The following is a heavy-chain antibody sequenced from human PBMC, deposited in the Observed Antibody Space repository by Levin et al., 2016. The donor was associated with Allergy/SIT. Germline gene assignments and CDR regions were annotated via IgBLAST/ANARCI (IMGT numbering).Heavy chain of an antibody. CDR2: ISSSSSTI. D-gene: IGHD3-22*01. CDR3: ARDIYYDSSGYYLEEYYFDY. CDR1: GFTFSSYS. J-gene: IGHJ4*02. Sequence: GGSLRLSCAASGFTFSSYSMNWVRQAPGKGLEWVSYISSSSSTIYYADSVKGRFTISRDNAKNSLYLQMNSLRAEDTAVYYCARDIYYDSSGYYLEEYYFDYWGQGTLVTVSS. V-gene: IGHV3-48*01.